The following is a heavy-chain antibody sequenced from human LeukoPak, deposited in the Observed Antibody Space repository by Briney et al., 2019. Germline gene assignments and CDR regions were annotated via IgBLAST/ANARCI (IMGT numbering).Heavy chain of an antibody. D-gene: IGHD3-22*01. CDR2: INPRGGST. V-gene: IGHV1-46*01. J-gene: IGHJ3*02. CDR1: GYTFTSHF. Sequence: ASVKVSCKASGYTFTSHFMHWVRQAPGQGLEWMGIINPRGGSTSYTQKFQGRVTMARDTSTSTVYMELSSLRSEDTAVYYCARVKSYYYDTSDKDAFDIWGQGTMVTVSS. CDR3: ARVKSYYYDTSDKDAFDI.